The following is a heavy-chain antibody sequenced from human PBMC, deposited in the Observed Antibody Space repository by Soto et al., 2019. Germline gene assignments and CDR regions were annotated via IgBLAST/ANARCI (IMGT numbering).Heavy chain of an antibody. CDR3: AREYTAWPLAYGLDV. CDR1: GFTFSTYS. Sequence: GGSLRLSCVGSGFTFSTYSINWVRQAPGKGLEWVSSISSRSDIYYADSVKGRFTISRDNAKNSVSLQMNSLRAEDTAVYYCAREYTAWPLAYGLDVWGQGATVTVSS. D-gene: IGHD2-2*02. V-gene: IGHV3-21*01. J-gene: IGHJ6*02. CDR2: ISSRSDI.